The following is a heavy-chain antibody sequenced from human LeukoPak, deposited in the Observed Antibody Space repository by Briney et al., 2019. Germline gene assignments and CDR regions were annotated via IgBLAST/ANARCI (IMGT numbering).Heavy chain of an antibody. CDR2: INPNSGGT. D-gene: IGHD1-1*01. J-gene: IGHJ3*02. V-gene: IGHV1-2*04. CDR3: ARAVQVERPRVYAFDI. CDR1: GYTFTGYY. Sequence: ASVKVSCKASGYTFTGYYMHWVRQAPGQGLEWMGWINPNSGGTNYAQKFQGWVTMTRDTSISTAYMELSRLRSDDTAVYYCARAVQVERPRVYAFDIWGQGTMVTVSS.